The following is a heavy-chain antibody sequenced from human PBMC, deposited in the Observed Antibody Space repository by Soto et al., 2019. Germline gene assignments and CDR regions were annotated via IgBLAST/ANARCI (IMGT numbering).Heavy chain of an antibody. J-gene: IGHJ6*02. CDR1: GYTFTSYG. V-gene: IGHV1-18*01. CDR2: ISAYNGNT. Sequence: ASVKVSCKASGYTFTSYGISWVRQAPGQGLEWMGWISAYNGNTNYAQKLQGRVTMTTDTSTSTAYMELSSLRSEDTAVYYCARSRPSPIPGYRGYYYYYGMDVWGQGTTVTVSS. D-gene: IGHD2-2*02. CDR3: ARSRPSPIPGYRGYYYYYGMDV.